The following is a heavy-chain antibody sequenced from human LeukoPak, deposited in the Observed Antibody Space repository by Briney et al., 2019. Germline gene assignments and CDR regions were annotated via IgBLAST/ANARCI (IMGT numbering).Heavy chain of an antibody. CDR3: ARARSGPARDYFDS. CDR1: GGSISSSNW. V-gene: IGHV4-4*02. CDR2: IYHSGST. J-gene: IGHJ4*02. D-gene: IGHD6-6*01. Sequence: SETLSLTCAVSGGSISSSNWWSWVRQPPGKGLEWIGEIYHSGSTNYNPSLNSRVSISIDTSNNQFFVQLTSVTAADTAVYFCARARSGPARDYFDSWGQGILVTVSS.